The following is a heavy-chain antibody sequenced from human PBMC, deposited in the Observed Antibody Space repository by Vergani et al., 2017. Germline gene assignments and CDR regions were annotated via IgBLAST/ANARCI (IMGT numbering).Heavy chain of an antibody. V-gene: IGHV4-38-2*01. Sequence: QVDLQESGPGLVKSSETLSLNCAVSGYSVASGYYWGWIRQPPGRGLEWIGCVHRNGNTYYTSSLRSRATISKDTSKNQFSLRLTSVTAAATAVYYCARQNPYGSAHVDFWGRGVLVTVSA. J-gene: IGHJ4*02. CDR1: GYSVASGYY. CDR2: VHRNGNT. D-gene: IGHD3-10*01. CDR3: ARQNPYGSAHVDF.